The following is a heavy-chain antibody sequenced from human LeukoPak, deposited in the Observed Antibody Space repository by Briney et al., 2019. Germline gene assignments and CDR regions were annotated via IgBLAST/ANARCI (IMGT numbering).Heavy chain of an antibody. CDR3: ARDRATYADGNFDS. CDR1: GYLFIGFY. D-gene: IGHD3-16*01. Sequence: ALVKVSCKASGYLFIGFYIHWVRPAPGQGLEWMGWINPNNGDTNYAQTFQGRVTMTRDTSISTAYMELSWLRSDDTAVYYCARDRATYADGNFDSWGQGTLVTVSS. V-gene: IGHV1-2*02. J-gene: IGHJ4*02. CDR2: INPNNGDT.